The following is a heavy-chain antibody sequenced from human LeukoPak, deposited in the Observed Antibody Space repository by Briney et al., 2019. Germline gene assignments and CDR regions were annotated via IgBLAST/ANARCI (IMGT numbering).Heavy chain of an antibody. CDR3: ARRGSATYFDY. J-gene: IGHJ4*02. D-gene: IGHD2-15*01. CDR2: NIPDEADT. CDR1: GSPFTSYW. V-gene: IGHV5-51*01. Sequence: PGEPRQISCQGSGSPFTSYWSGWFPRLHGKGLGWMSSNIPDEADTRYSPSFQGQVTISADKSISTAYLQWSSVKASDTAVYYCARRGSATYFDYWGQGTLVTVSS.